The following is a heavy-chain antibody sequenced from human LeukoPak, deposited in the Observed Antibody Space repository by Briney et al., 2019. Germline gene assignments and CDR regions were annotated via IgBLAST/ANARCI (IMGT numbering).Heavy chain of an antibody. CDR1: GFTFSSYA. Sequence: GGSLRLSCAASGFTFSSYAMHWVRQAPGKGLEWVSSISGSGNRTYYADSVKGRFTISRDNSKNTLFLQMNSLRAEDTAVYYCAKNLYCGGGSCYPSALGMDVWGQGTTVTVSS. V-gene: IGHV3-23*01. CDR2: ISGSGNRT. CDR3: AKNLYCGGGSCYPSALGMDV. D-gene: IGHD2-15*01. J-gene: IGHJ6*02.